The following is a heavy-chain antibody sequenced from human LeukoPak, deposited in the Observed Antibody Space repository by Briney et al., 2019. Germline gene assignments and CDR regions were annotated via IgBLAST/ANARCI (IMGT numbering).Heavy chain of an antibody. V-gene: IGHV3-53*01. CDR2: IYSGGST. J-gene: IGHJ3*02. Sequence: GGSLRLSCAASGFTVSSNYMSWVRQAPGKGLEWVSVIYSGGSTYYADSVKGRFTISRDNSKNTLYLQMNSLRAEDTAVYYCARGHNCSSTSCYGDAFDIWGQGTMVTVSS. CDR3: ARGHNCSSTSCYGDAFDI. D-gene: IGHD2-2*01. CDR1: GFTVSSNY.